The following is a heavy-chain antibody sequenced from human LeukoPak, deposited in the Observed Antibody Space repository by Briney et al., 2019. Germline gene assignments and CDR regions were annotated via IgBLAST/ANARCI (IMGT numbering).Heavy chain of an antibody. CDR3: AKLWFGESDYYYYYMDV. J-gene: IGHJ6*03. Sequence: PSETLSLTCTVSGGSISSSSYYWSWIRQPPGKGLEWIGYIYYSGSTNYNPSLKSRVTISVDTSKNQFSLKLSSVTAADTAVYYCAKLWFGESDYYYYYMDVWGKGTTVTVSS. D-gene: IGHD3-10*01. V-gene: IGHV4-61*01. CDR1: GGSISSSSYY. CDR2: IYYSGST.